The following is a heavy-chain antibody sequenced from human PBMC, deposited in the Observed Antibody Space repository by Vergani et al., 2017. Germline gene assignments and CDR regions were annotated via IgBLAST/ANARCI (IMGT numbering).Heavy chain of an antibody. J-gene: IGHJ6*03. CDR3: AGLLEWLTDYYDYYMDV. CDR2: ISGSGGST. V-gene: IGHV3-23*01. CDR1: GFTFSSYA. D-gene: IGHD3-3*01. Sequence: EVQLLESGGGLVQPGGSLRLSCAASGFTFSSYAMRWVRQAPGKGLEWVSAISGSGGSTYYADSVKGRFTISRDNSKNTLYLQMNSLRAEDTAVYYCAGLLEWLTDYYDYYMDVWGKGTTVTVSS.